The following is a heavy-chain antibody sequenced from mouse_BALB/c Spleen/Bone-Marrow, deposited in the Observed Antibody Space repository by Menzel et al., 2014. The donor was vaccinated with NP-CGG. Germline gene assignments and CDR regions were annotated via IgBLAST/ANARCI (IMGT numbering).Heavy chain of an antibody. CDR1: GYAFTNYL. D-gene: IGHD1-1*01. CDR2: INPGSGGS. Sequence: QVQLKQSGAELVRPGTSVKVSCKASGYAFTNYLIEWVKQRPGQGLEWIGVINPGSGGSNNNERFKGKATLTADKSSSTAYMQLSSLTSDHSAIYICARSTTVKGSLDDWGLDTSLTISS. V-gene: IGHV1-54*01. CDR3: ARSTTVKGSLDD. J-gene: IGHJ2*02.